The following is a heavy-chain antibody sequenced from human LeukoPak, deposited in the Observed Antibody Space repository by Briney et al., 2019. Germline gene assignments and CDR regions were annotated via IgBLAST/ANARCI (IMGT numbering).Heavy chain of an antibody. V-gene: IGHV5-51*01. J-gene: IGHJ5*02. Sequence: GESLKISCKASGYSFTTYWIGWVRQMPGKGLEWMGIIYPADSTAHYSPSFQGQVTISVDKSINTAYLQWSSLKASDTAMYYCARRLRATRFDPWGQGTLVTVSS. CDR2: IYPADSTA. CDR3: ARRLRATRFDP. CDR1: GYSFTTYW. D-gene: IGHD1-26*01.